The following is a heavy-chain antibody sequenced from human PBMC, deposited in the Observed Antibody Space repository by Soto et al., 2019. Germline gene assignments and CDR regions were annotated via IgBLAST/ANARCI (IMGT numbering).Heavy chain of an antibody. V-gene: IGHV3-23*01. CDR2: ISGSGGST. J-gene: IGHJ6*02. D-gene: IGHD6-13*01. Sequence: GGSLRLSCAASGFTFSSYAMSWVRQAPGKGLEWVSAISGSGGSTYYADSVKGRFTISRDNSKNTLYLQMNSLRAEDTAVYYCANGAAAALGYYYGMDVWGQGTTVTVSS. CDR1: GFTFSSYA. CDR3: ANGAAAALGYYYGMDV.